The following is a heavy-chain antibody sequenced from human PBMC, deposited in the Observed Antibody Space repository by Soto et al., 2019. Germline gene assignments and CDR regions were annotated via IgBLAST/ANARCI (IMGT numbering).Heavy chain of an antibody. J-gene: IGHJ3*02. D-gene: IGHD5-12*01. Sequence: ASVKVSCKASGYTFTSYDINWVRQATGQGLEWMGWMNPNSGNTGYAQKFQGRVTMTRNTSISTAYMELSSLRPEDTAVYYCARVEPYSGYERAFDIWGQGTMVTVSS. CDR2: MNPNSGNT. V-gene: IGHV1-8*01. CDR3: ARVEPYSGYERAFDI. CDR1: GYTFTSYD.